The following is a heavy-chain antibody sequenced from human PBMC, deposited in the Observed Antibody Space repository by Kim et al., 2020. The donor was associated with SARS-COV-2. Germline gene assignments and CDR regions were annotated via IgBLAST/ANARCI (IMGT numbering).Heavy chain of an antibody. CDR3: ARVEGAAAGTGVDY. D-gene: IGHD6-13*01. Sequence: QKFQGRVTITADKSPSTAYMGLGSLRSEDTAVYYCARVEGAAAGTGVDYWGQGTLVTVSS. J-gene: IGHJ4*02. V-gene: IGHV1-69*04.